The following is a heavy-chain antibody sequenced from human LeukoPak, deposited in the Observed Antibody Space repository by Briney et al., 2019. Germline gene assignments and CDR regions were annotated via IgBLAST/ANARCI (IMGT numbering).Heavy chain of an antibody. CDR2: ISSSSSYI. CDR1: GFTFDDYG. Sequence: GSLRLSCAASGFTFDDYGMTWVRQAPGKGLEWVSSISSSSSYIYYADSVKGRFTISRDNAKNSLYLQMNSLRAEDTAVYYCARGNYDIFYYYYYMDVWGKGTTVTISS. D-gene: IGHD3-9*01. CDR3: ARGNYDIFYYYYYMDV. V-gene: IGHV3-21*04. J-gene: IGHJ6*03.